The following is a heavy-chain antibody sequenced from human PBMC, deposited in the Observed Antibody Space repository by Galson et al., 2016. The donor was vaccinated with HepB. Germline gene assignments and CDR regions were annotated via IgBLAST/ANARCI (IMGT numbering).Heavy chain of an antibody. CDR3: ARESATMALDV. CDR2: VYIDDNT. J-gene: IGHJ3*01. Sequence: SLRLSCAASGFTVSSYFLSWVRQAPGKGLEWVSVVYIDDNTHYADSVKGRFTISRDNAENTLYLQLNSLRVEDTALYYCARESATMALDVWGQGTMVTVSS. D-gene: IGHD1-1*01. CDR1: GFTVSSYF. V-gene: IGHV3-66*01.